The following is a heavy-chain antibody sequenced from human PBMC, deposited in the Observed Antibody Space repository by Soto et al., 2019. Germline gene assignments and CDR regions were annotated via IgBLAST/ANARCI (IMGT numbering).Heavy chain of an antibody. Sequence: TSETLSLTCTVSGGSISSGDYFWAWIRQPPGKGLEWIGTISYNGTTYFNPSLKSRITMSVDTSKNQFTLTLKSVTAADTAVYYCARTLDYGHMDVWGKGTTVTVSS. CDR2: ISYNGTT. D-gene: IGHD3-16*01. V-gene: IGHV4-39*01. CDR1: GGSISSGDYF. J-gene: IGHJ6*03. CDR3: ARTLDYGHMDV.